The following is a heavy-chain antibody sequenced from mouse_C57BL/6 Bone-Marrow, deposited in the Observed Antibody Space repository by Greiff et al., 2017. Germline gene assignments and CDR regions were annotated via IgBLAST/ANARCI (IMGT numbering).Heavy chain of an antibody. CDR3: TTKLTGSSWYFDV. J-gene: IGHJ1*03. CDR2: IDPENGDT. Sequence: VQLQQSGAELVRPGASVKLSCTASGFNIKDDYMHWVKQRPEQGLEWIGWIDPENGDTEYASKFQGKATITVDKSSNTAYLQLSSLTSEDTAVYYCTTKLTGSSWYFDVWGTGTTVTVSS. CDR1: GFNIKDDY. V-gene: IGHV14-4*01. D-gene: IGHD4-1*01.